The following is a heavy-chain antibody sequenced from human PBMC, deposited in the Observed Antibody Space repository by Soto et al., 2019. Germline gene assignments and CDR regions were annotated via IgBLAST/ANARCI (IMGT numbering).Heavy chain of an antibody. CDR1: GNSFTSYW. D-gene: IGHD2-2*02. Sequence: XESLKLSWQCSGNSFTSYWSGWVLQRPGKGLEWMGRINPSDSYTTYSPSFQGHVTISTDKSFSTAYLQWSGLKASDTAMYYCARLPHCNGTSCYTFDSWGQGTLVTVSS. J-gene: IGHJ4*02. CDR3: ARLPHCNGTSCYTFDS. V-gene: IGHV5-10-1*01. CDR2: INPSDSYT.